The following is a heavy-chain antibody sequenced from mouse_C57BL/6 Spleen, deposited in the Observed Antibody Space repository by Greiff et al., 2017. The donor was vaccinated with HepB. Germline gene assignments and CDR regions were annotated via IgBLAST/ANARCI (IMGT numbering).Heavy chain of an antibody. V-gene: IGHV1-82*01. CDR1: GYAFSSSW. J-gene: IGHJ4*01. D-gene: IGHD4-1*01. CDR2: IYPGDGDT. Sequence: LMEPGASVKISCKASGYAFSSSWMNWVKQRPGKGLEWIGRIYPGDGDTNYNGKFKGKATLTADKSSSTAYMQLSSLTSEDSAVYFCARRTGTGAMDYWGQGTSVTVSS. CDR3: ARRTGTGAMDY.